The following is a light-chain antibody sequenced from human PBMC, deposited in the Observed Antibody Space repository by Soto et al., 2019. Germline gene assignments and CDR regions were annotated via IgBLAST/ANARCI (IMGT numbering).Light chain of an antibody. CDR1: NSDVLSYDA. Sequence: QSALTQPASVSGSPGQSITISCTGTNSDVLSYDAVSWYQHHPGKAPKLIIYEGTKRPSGISNRLSGPKSGNMASLTISGLQAEDEADYYCCSYADSNGWVFGGGTKLTVL. CDR2: EGT. V-gene: IGLV2-23*01. J-gene: IGLJ3*02. CDR3: CSYADSNGWV.